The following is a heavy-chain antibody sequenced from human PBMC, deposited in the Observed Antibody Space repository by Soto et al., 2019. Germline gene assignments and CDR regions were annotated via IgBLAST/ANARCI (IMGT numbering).Heavy chain of an antibody. CDR2: IWYDGSNE. V-gene: IGHV3-33*01. D-gene: IGHD3-10*01. Sequence: QVQLVESGGGVVQPGGSLRLSCVTSGFTFSSYGMHWVRQAPGKGLEWVAVIWYDGSNEYYAESVRGRFTISRDNSKNTLYLQMNSLRAEDTAVYYCARDRPIMIREAPDALDIWGQGTMVTVSS. J-gene: IGHJ3*02. CDR1: GFTFSSYG. CDR3: ARDRPIMIREAPDALDI.